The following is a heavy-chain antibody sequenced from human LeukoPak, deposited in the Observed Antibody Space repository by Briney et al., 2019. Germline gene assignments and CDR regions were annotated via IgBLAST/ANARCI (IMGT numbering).Heavy chain of an antibody. CDR3: ARLYYDILTGYYFSGWFDP. Sequence: SETLSLTCTVSGGSISSYYWSWIRQPAGKGLEWIGRIYTSGSTNYNPSLKSRVTISVDTSKNQFSLKLSSVTAADTAVYYCARLYYDILTGYYFSGWFDPWGQGTLVTVSS. V-gene: IGHV4-4*07. CDR2: IYTSGST. D-gene: IGHD3-9*01. J-gene: IGHJ5*02. CDR1: GGSISSYY.